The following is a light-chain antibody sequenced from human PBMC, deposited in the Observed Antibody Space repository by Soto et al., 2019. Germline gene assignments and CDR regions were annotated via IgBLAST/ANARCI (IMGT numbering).Light chain of an antibody. CDR2: KAS. V-gene: IGKV1-5*03. Sequence: DIPMTQSPSTLSASVGDRVTITCRASQSISSWLAWYQQKPGKAPKLLIYKASSLESGVPSRFSGSGAGTEFTLAISSLQADDFATYSCQQYNSYYTLGQGTKLEIK. CDR3: QQYNSYYT. J-gene: IGKJ2*01. CDR1: QSISSW.